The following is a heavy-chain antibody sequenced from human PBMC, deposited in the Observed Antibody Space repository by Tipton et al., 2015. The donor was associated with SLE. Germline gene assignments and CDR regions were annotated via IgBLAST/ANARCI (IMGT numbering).Heavy chain of an antibody. CDR1: GGSFSGYY. CDR3: ARVGEYDFWGGYYWDY. J-gene: IGHJ4*02. Sequence: TLSLTCAVYGGSFSGYYWTWIRQPLGKGLEWIGEISHTGNTNYNPSLESRVTIAVDTSKNQFSLKLSSVNAADTAVYYCARVGEYDFWGGYYWDYWGQGTLVTVSS. CDR2: ISHTGNT. V-gene: IGHV4-34*01. D-gene: IGHD3-3*01.